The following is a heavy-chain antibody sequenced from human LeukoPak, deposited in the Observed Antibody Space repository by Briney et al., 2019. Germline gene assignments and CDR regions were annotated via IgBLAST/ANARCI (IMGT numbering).Heavy chain of an antibody. CDR2: ISSSGSTI. CDR1: GFTFSSYG. D-gene: IGHD2-15*01. Sequence: PGGSLRLSCAASGFTFSSYGMSWIRQAPGKGLEWVSYISSSGSTIYYADSVKGRFTISRDNAKNSLYLQMNSLRAEDTAVYYCARVGALQRDLDYWGQGTLVTVSS. CDR3: ARVGALQRDLDY. J-gene: IGHJ4*02. V-gene: IGHV3-48*04.